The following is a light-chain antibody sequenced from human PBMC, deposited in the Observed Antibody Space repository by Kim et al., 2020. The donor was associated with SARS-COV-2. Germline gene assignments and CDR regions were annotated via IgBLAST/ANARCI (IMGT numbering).Light chain of an antibody. J-gene: IGLJ3*02. CDR2: DVR. CDR3: NSYTTSGTWV. Sequence: QSALTQPASVSGSPGQSITISCTGSASDIGAYNYVSWYQQHPGKAPKFIIYDVRNRPSGISNRFSGSKSGNTASLTISGLQAEDEAVYYCNSYTTSGTWVFGGGTKLTVL. CDR1: ASDIGAYNY. V-gene: IGLV2-14*03.